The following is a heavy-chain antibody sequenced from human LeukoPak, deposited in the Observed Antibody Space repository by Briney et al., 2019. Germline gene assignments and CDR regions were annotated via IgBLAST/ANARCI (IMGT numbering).Heavy chain of an antibody. CDR2: MDHRGST. Sequence: SETLSLTCTVSGYSISSGYYWGWIRQPPGKGLEWIGCMDHRGSTYYTPSRKSRVTISVDTSKNQFSLKLSSVTAAVTAVYYCAGCIAAREPRYMDVWDKGTTVTVS. V-gene: IGHV4-38-2*02. CDR3: AGCIAAREPRYMDV. J-gene: IGHJ6*03. CDR1: GYSISSGYY. D-gene: IGHD6-6*01.